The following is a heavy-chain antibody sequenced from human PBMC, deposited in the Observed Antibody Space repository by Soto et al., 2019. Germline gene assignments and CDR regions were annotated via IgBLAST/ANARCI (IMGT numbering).Heavy chain of an antibody. Sequence: PSETLSLTCAVYGGSFSGYYWSWIRQPPGKGLEWIGEINHSGSTNYNPSLKSRVTISVDTSKNQFSLKLSSVTAADTAVYYCAREVTTFDYWGQGTLVTGSS. V-gene: IGHV4-34*01. D-gene: IGHD4-17*01. CDR2: INHSGST. J-gene: IGHJ4*02. CDR3: AREVTTFDY. CDR1: GGSFSGYY.